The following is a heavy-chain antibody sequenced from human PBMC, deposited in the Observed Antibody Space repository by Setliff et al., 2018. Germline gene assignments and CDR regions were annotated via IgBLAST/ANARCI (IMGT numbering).Heavy chain of an antibody. J-gene: IGHJ4*02. CDR1: GFIFSTYS. V-gene: IGHV3-48*01. D-gene: IGHD6-19*01. Sequence: LRLSCAASGFIFSTYSMNWVRQAPGKGLEWVSSISGSSSTIYYADSVKGRFTISRDNAKNSLYLQMNSLRAEDTAVYYCAREGSSAWYGGGVDYWGQGTLVTSPQ. CDR2: ISGSSSTI. CDR3: AREGSSAWYGGGVDY.